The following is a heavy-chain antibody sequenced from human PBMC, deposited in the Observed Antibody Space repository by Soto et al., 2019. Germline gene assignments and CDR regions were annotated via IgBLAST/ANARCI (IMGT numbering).Heavy chain of an antibody. D-gene: IGHD2-15*01. CDR3: AKDPGCSGGSCQYYFDY. CDR2: ISYDGSNK. CDR1: GFTFSSYG. V-gene: IGHV3-30*18. Sequence: QVQLVESGGGVVQPGRSLRLSCAASGFTFSSYGMHWVRQAPGKGLEWVAVISYDGSNKYYADSVKGRFTISRDNSKNTLYLQMNSLRAEDTAVYYCAKDPGCSGGSCQYYFDYWGQGTLVTVSS. J-gene: IGHJ4*02.